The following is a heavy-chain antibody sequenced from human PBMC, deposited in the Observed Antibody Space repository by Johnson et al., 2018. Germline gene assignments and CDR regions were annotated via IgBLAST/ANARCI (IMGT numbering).Heavy chain of an antibody. D-gene: IGHD1-14*01. V-gene: IGHV3-64*01. CDR3: AREPMSPVRKVYYSYYMDV. J-gene: IGHJ6*03. CDR1: GFTFSSYA. Sequence: VQLVESGGGLVQPGGSLRLSCAASGFTFSSYAMHWVRQAPGKGLEYVSAISSNGGSTYYANSVKGRFTISRDNSKNTLYLQMGSLRAADMALYYCAREPMSPVRKVYYSYYMDVWGKGPTVTGSS. CDR2: ISSNGGST.